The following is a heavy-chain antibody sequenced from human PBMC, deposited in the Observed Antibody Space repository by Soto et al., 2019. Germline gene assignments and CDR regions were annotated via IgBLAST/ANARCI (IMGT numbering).Heavy chain of an antibody. CDR2: ISAYNGNT. Sequence: VASVKVSCKASGYTFTSYGISWVRQAPGQGLEWMGWISAYNGNTNYAQKLQGRVTMTTDTSTSTAYMELRSLRSDDTAVYYCARGKAYYDSSGYYSDYWGQGTLVTVSS. CDR1: GYTFTSYG. D-gene: IGHD3-22*01. J-gene: IGHJ4*02. V-gene: IGHV1-18*04. CDR3: ARGKAYYDSSGYYSDY.